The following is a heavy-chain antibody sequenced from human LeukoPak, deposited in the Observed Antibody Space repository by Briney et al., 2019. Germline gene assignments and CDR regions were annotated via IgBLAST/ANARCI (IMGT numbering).Heavy chain of an antibody. D-gene: IGHD3-10*01. CDR1: GFTFSSYS. V-gene: IGHV3-21*01. CDR2: ISSSSSYI. Sequence: PGGSLRLSCAASGFTFSSYSMNWVRQAPGKGLEWVSSISSSSSYIYYADSVKGRFTISRDNAKNPLYLQMNSLRAEDTAVYYCARDVGSGSYYNLLRYYYYGMDVWGQGTTVTVSS. J-gene: IGHJ6*02. CDR3: ARDVGSGSYYNLLRYYYYGMDV.